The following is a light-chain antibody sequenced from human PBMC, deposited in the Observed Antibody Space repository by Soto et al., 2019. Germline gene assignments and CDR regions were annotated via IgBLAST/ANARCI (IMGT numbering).Light chain of an antibody. Sequence: DIQMTQSPSSLSASVGDRVTITCQASDDISNYLNWYQQKPGKAPKVLIYDASHLESGVPSRFSGGESGTEFTFTISSLQAEDSAKYCCQQYANLPLTFGPGTKVDIK. J-gene: IGKJ3*01. V-gene: IGKV1-33*01. CDR2: DAS. CDR3: QQYANLPLT. CDR1: DDISNY.